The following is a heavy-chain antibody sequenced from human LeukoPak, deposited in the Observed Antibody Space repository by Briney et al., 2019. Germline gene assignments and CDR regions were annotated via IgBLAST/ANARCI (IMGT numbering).Heavy chain of an antibody. CDR1: GFTFDDYA. D-gene: IGHD5-12*01. J-gene: IGHJ6*03. CDR3: ARAYSGYDFRDSLGYYYYMDV. Sequence: GGSLRLSCAASGFTFDDYAMHWVRQAPGKGLEWVSGISWNSGSIGYADSVKGRFTISRDNAKNTLYLQMTSLRAEDTAVYYCARAYSGYDFRDSLGYYYYMDVWGKGTTVTISS. CDR2: ISWNSGSI. V-gene: IGHV3-9*01.